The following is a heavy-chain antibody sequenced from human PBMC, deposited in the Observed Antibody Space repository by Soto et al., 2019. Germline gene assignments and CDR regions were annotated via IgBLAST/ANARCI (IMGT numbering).Heavy chain of an antibody. J-gene: IGHJ4*02. CDR3: ARDDWNYVSGFDY. CDR1: GFTFYGYS. CDR2: ISSSSSYI. Sequence: GGSLRLSCAASGFTFYGYSMNWVRQAPGKGLEWVSSISSSSSYIYYADSVKGRFTISRDNAKNSLYLQMNSLRAEDTAVYYCARDDWNYVSGFDYWGQGTLVTVSS. V-gene: IGHV3-21*01. D-gene: IGHD1-7*01.